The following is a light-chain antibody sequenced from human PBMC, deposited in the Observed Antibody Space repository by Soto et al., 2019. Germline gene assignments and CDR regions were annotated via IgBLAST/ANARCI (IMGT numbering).Light chain of an antibody. CDR1: QSVSSSY. Sequence: EIVLTQSPGTLSLSPGERATLSCRASQSVSSSYFAWYQQKPGQAPRLLIYGASSRATGIPDRLSGSGAGTDFILTISRLEHEVYAAYYCHQYGNSPQTFGRGTKVEIK. J-gene: IGKJ1*01. V-gene: IGKV3-20*01. CDR2: GAS. CDR3: HQYGNSPQT.